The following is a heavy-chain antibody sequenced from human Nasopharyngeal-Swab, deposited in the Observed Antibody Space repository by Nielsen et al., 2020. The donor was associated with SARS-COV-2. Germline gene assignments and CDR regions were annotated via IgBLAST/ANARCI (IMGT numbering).Heavy chain of an antibody. Sequence: WIRQPPGKGLEWVAVISYDGSNKYYADSVKGRFTISRDNSKNTLYLQMNSLRAEDTAVYYCARVSSSSTINWFDPWGQGTLVTVSS. V-gene: IGHV3-30*03. D-gene: IGHD6-6*01. CDR2: ISYDGSNK. J-gene: IGHJ5*02. CDR3: ARVSSSSTINWFDP.